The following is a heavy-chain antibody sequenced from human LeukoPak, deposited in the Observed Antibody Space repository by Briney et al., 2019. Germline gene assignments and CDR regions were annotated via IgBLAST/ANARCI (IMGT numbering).Heavy chain of an antibody. J-gene: IGHJ4*02. CDR2: IIPIFGTA. Sequence: GASVKVSCKASGGTFISYAISWVRQAPGQGLEWMGGIIPIFGTANYAQKFQGRVTITADESTSTAYKELSSLRSEDTAVYYCASGRIAGSSWYYFDYWGQGTLVTVSS. D-gene: IGHD6-13*01. CDR1: GGTFISYA. V-gene: IGHV1-69*13. CDR3: ASGRIAGSSWYYFDY.